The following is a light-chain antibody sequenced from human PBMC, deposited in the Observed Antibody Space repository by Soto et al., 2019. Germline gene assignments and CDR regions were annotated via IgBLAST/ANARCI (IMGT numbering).Light chain of an antibody. CDR1: QSISSY. CDR2: AAS. Sequence: DIQMTQAPSSLSASVGDRVTITCRASQSISSYLNWYQQKPGKAPKLLIYAASSLQRGVPSRFSGSGSGTDFTLTISSLQPEDFATYYCQQSYSTPWTFCQGTQVQIK. J-gene: IGKJ1*01. CDR3: QQSYSTPWT. V-gene: IGKV1-39*01.